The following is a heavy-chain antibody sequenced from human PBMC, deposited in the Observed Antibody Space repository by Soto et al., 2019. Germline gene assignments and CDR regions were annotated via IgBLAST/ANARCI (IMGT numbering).Heavy chain of an antibody. CDR1: GGIFTNNA. CDR2: VIPLFDTA. CDR3: ATGGHNDGYNFYHGMDV. D-gene: IGHD5-18*01. Sequence: QVQVVQSGAEVKKPGSSVKVSCKVSGGIFTNNAISWVRQAPGQGLEWLGGVIPLFDTAYYAQIFRGRLRSSEDGATTTGCMELSDLTSADTAVYFCATGGHNDGYNFYHGMDVWGQGTTVPVS. V-gene: IGHV1-69*01. J-gene: IGHJ6*02.